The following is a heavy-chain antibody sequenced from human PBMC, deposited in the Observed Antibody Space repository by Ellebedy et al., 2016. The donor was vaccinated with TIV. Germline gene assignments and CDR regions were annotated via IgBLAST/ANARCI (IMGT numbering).Heavy chain of an antibody. CDR1: GGSISSGGYS. J-gene: IGHJ4*02. Sequence: SETLSLTXAVSGGSISSGGYSWSWIRQPPGKGLEWIGYIYHSGSTYYNPSLKSRVTISVDRSKNQFSLKLSSVTAADTAVYYCARAYSSSSGDDYWGQGTLVTVSS. D-gene: IGHD6-6*01. V-gene: IGHV4-30-2*01. CDR2: IYHSGST. CDR3: ARAYSSSSGDDY.